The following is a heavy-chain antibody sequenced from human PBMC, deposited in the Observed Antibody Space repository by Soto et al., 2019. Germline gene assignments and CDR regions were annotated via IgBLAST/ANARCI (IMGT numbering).Heavy chain of an antibody. CDR3: AKGGIRFLEWLSLFDH. D-gene: IGHD3-3*01. V-gene: IGHV3-30*18. J-gene: IGHJ5*02. Sequence: GGSLRLSCAASGFTFSSYDMHWVRQAPGKGLEWVAVISYDGSNKYYADSVKGRFTISRDNSKNTLYLQMNSLRAEDTAVYYCAKGGIRFLEWLSLFDHWGQGTLVTVSS. CDR2: ISYDGSNK. CDR1: GFTFSSYD.